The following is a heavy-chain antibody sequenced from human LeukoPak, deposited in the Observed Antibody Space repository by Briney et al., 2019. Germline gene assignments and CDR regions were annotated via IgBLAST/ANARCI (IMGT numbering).Heavy chain of an antibody. CDR3: ARRPLRFGEDYFDD. D-gene: IGHD3-10*01. CDR1: GGSFRAYY. J-gene: IGHJ4*02. Sequence: SETLSLTCAVYGGSFRAYYWSWIRQAPGKGLEWIGEINHSGSTNYNPSLKSRVTISLDTSKKQFSLKLRSVTAADTAVYYCARRPLRFGEDYFDDWGQGTLVTVSS. CDR2: INHSGST. V-gene: IGHV4-34*01.